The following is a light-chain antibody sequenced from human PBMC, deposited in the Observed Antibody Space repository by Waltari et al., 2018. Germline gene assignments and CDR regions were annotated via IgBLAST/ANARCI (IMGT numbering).Light chain of an antibody. Sequence: DIQMTQSPSTLSASVGDRVTITCRASQRITTWLAWYQQKPGRAPKLLIYKASTLQSRVPSRFSASGSGTESTLTISSLQPDDFATYYCQQYHSFSRFAFGPGTKVHLK. V-gene: IGKV1-5*03. J-gene: IGKJ3*01. CDR2: KAS. CDR3: QQYHSFSRFA. CDR1: QRITTW.